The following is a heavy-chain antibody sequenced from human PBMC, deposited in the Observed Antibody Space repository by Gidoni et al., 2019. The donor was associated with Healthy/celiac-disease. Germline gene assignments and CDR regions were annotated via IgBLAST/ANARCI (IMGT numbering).Heavy chain of an antibody. CDR1: GYTFTSYG. D-gene: IGHD3-22*01. J-gene: IGHJ4*02. V-gene: IGHV1-18*01. CDR2: ISAYNGNT. Sequence: QVQLVQSGAEVKKPGASVKVSCKASGYTFTSYGISWVRQAPGQGLEWMGWISAYNGNTNYAQKLQGRVTMTTDTSTSTAYMELRSLRSDDTAVNYCAATWARGYYRKTPFDYWGQGTLVTVSS. CDR3: AATWARGYYRKTPFDY.